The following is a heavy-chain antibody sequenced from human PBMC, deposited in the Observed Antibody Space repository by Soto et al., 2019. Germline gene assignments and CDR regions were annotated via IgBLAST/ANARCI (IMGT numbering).Heavy chain of an antibody. V-gene: IGHV1-18*01. Sequence: ASVKVSCKASGYTFTSYGISWVRQAPGQGLEWMGWISAYNGNTNYAQKLQGRVTMTTDTSTSTAYMELRSLRSDDTAVYYCARDRKAVAGTGYYYYYGMDVWGQGTTVTVSS. CDR3: ARDRKAVAGTGYYYYYGMDV. J-gene: IGHJ6*02. D-gene: IGHD6-19*01. CDR1: GYTFTSYG. CDR2: ISAYNGNT.